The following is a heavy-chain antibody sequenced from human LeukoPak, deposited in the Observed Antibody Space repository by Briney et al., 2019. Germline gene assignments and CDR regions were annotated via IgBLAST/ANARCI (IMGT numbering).Heavy chain of an antibody. J-gene: IGHJ4*02. CDR1: GFTVSNNY. CDR3: ARATLDN. Sequence: AGGSLRLSCAASGFTVSNNYISWVRQAPGKGLEWVAGIYSGGSTKYADSVKARFTISRDNSKNTVYLQMNSLRTDDTAVYYCARATLDNCGQGTLVTVSS. CDR2: IYSGGST. V-gene: IGHV3-53*01.